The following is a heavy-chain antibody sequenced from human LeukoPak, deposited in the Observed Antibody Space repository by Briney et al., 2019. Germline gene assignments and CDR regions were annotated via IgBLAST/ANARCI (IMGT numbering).Heavy chain of an antibody. V-gene: IGHV3-23*01. CDR2: ISGSGGST. Sequence: PGGSVRLSCAASGFTFSSYAISWVRQAPGKGLEWVACISGSGGSTYYADSVKGRFTMSRDNSKNTLYLQMKSLRAEDTAVYYCAKGQITRSDRFDYWGQGTLVTVSS. CDR3: AKGQITRSDRFDY. CDR1: GFTFSSYA. J-gene: IGHJ4*02. D-gene: IGHD3-16*01.